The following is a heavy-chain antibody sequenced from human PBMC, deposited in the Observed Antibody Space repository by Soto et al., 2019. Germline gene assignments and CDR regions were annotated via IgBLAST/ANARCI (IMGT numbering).Heavy chain of an antibody. D-gene: IGHD2-15*01. CDR1: GGPFSSYA. Sequence: SVKGSFNASGGPFSSYAISWVRQAPGQGLEWMGGIIPIFGTANYAQKFQGRVTITADESTSTAYMELSRLRSEDTAVYYCARENCSGGSCYGWGWFDPWGQGTMVTVSS. CDR2: IIPIFGTA. V-gene: IGHV1-69*13. J-gene: IGHJ5*02. CDR3: ARENCSGGSCYGWGWFDP.